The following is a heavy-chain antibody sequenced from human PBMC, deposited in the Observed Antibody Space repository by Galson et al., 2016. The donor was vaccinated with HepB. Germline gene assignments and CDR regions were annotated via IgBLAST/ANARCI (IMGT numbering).Heavy chain of an antibody. CDR1: GGSISADGYY. J-gene: IGHJ6*04. Sequence: TLSLTCTVSGGSISADGYYWNWIRQFPGQGLEWIGYIYFSGSTYYNPSLKSRATMSVDTSKRQFSLQLRSVTAADTAVYYCARDKTRGSANYWNTPLYDNGLDVWGKGTTVIVSS. V-gene: IGHV4-31*03. CDR3: ARDKTRGSANYWNTPLYDNGLDV. CDR2: IYFSGST. D-gene: IGHD3-10*01.